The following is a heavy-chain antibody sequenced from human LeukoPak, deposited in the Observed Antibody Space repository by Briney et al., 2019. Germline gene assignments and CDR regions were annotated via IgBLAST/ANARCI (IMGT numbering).Heavy chain of an antibody. CDR2: INTNTGNP. CDR3: ARESLRVFYDFWSGYHNNWFDP. Sequence: ASVKVSCKASGYTFTSYAMNWVRQAPGQGLEWMGWINTNTGNPTYAQGFTGRFVFSLDTSVSTAYLQISSLKAEDTAVYCCARESLRVFYDFWSGYHNNWFDPWGQGTLVTVSS. D-gene: IGHD3-3*01. J-gene: IGHJ5*02. V-gene: IGHV7-4-1*02. CDR1: GYTFTSYA.